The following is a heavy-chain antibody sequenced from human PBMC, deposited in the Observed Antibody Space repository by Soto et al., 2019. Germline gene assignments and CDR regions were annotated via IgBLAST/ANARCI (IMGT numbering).Heavy chain of an antibody. V-gene: IGHV3-33*01. CDR1: GFTFSSYG. J-gene: IGHJ4*02. CDR3: ARETYYYGSGSYMAVGY. CDR2: IWYDGSNK. Sequence: QVQLVESGGGVVQPGRSLRLSCAASGFTFSSYGVHWVRQAPGKGLEWVAVIWYDGSNKYYADSVKGRFTISRDNSKNTLYLQMNSLRAEDTAVYYCARETYYYGSGSYMAVGYWGQGTLVTVSS. D-gene: IGHD3-10*01.